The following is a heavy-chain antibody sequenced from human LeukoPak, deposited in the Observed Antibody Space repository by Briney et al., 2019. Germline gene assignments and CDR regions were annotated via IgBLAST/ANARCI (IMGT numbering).Heavy chain of an antibody. CDR1: GYSLSELS. CDR2: FDPENGEA. CDR3: AAGGVYDLLDN. D-gene: IGHD2-8*01. J-gene: IGHJ4*02. Sequence: SVKVSCKVSGYSLSELSMHWVRQAPGKGLEWMGGFDPENGEAVYAQKFQGRVTMTEDTSTDTSYMELNSLKSEDTAVYYCAAGGVYDLLDNWGQGTLVTVSS. V-gene: IGHV1-24*01.